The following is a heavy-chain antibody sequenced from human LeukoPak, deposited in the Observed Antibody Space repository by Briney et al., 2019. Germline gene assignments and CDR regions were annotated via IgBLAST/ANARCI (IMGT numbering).Heavy chain of an antibody. CDR3: TTDYHGPYE. CDR1: EFTNSW. V-gene: IGHV3-15*01. D-gene: IGHD5-12*01. Sequence: GGSLRLSCAPSEFTNSWMNWVRQAPGKGLEWVGRIKSKIAGGTTDYAAPVKGRFSISRDDSTNIVYLEMNRLTTEDTGVYYCTTDYHGPYEWGQGTLVTVSS. CDR2: IKSKIAGGTT. J-gene: IGHJ4*02.